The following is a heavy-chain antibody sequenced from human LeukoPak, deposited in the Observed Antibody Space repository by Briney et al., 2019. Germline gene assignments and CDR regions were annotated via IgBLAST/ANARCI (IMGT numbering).Heavy chain of an antibody. D-gene: IGHD6-19*01. CDR1: GFTFSNYA. J-gene: IGHJ3*02. V-gene: IGHV3-11*04. CDR3: ARHSSGWYREDDAFDI. Sequence: PGGSLRLSCAASGFTFSNYAMSWVRQTPGKGLEWLAYISGSGSDICYADSVEGRFTISRDNAKNTLYLQMNSLRAEDTAVYYCARHSSGWYREDDAFDIWGQGTMVTVSS. CDR2: ISGSGSDI.